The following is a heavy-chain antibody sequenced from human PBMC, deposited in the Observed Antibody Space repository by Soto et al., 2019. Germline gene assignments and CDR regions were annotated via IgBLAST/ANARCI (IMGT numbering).Heavy chain of an antibody. CDR1: GFTPTTTP. D-gene: IGHD3-9*01. J-gene: IGHJ4*02. V-gene: IGHV3-23*01. CDR2: ISGTASRT. Sequence: EVQLLESGGGLVLPGGSLRLSCAGSGFTPTTTPLRWVRQPPGKGLEWVTTISGTASRTYYVDSVKGRFFISRDNSKNTVTRQMNNLTLDDTAVYYCATSFRYFDNWGQGTRVTVSS. CDR3: ATSFRYFDN.